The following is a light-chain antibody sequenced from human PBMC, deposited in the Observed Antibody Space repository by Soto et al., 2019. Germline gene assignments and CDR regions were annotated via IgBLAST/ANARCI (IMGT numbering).Light chain of an antibody. Sequence: QSLLTQPPSVSGAPGQRVTISCTGSSSNIGAGYDVHWYQQLPGTAPKLLIYGNNNRPSGVPDRFSGSKSGTSASLAITGLQAEDEADYYCQSYDSSLSGSGVVFGGGTKLTVL. CDR3: QSYDSSLSGSGVV. J-gene: IGLJ2*01. CDR1: SSNIGAGYD. CDR2: GNN. V-gene: IGLV1-40*01.